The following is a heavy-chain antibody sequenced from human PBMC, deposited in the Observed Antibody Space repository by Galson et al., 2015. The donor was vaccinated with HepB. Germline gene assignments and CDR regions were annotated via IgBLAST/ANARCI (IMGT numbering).Heavy chain of an antibody. CDR3: ARSLCDILTGCNFDI. CDR2: IYPGDSDT. D-gene: IGHD3-9*01. CDR1: GYSFTSYW. J-gene: IGHJ3*02. Sequence: QSGAEVKKPGESLKISCKGSGYSFTSYWIGWVRQMPGKGLEWMGIIYPGDSDTRYSPSFQGQVTISADKSISTAYLQWSSLKASDTAMYYCARSLCDILTGCNFDIWGQGTMVTVSS. V-gene: IGHV5-51*01.